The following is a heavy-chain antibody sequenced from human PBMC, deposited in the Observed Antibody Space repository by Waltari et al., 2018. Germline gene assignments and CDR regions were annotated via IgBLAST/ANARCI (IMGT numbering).Heavy chain of an antibody. J-gene: IGHJ4*02. V-gene: IGHV1-2*02. D-gene: IGHD6-19*01. CDR2: INPNSGDT. Sequence: QVHLVQSGAGVMKPGASVTVSCKASGHTFSDYYIHLVRHAPGQGPEWMGWINPNSGDTNYSQKFQGRVTLTRDMSISTLYMELSRLTSDDTAVYYCAGKAGQGGWRHLPIFDYWGQGAQVIVSS. CDR3: AGKAGQGGWRHLPIFDY. CDR1: GHTFSDYY.